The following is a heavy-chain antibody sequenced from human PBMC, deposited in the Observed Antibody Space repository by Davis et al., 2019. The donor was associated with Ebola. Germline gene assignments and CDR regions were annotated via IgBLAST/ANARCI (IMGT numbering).Heavy chain of an antibody. D-gene: IGHD1-26*01. Sequence: GESLKISCTASGFNFGVYALTWVRQTPRKGLEWVGFIRNKAYGGTTEYAASVKGRFTISRDDSGNIAYLQMNSLKIEDTAVYYCARESGGGIDYWGQGTLVTVSS. CDR3: ARESGGGIDY. CDR2: IRNKAYGGTT. CDR1: GFNFGVYA. V-gene: IGHV3-49*04. J-gene: IGHJ4*02.